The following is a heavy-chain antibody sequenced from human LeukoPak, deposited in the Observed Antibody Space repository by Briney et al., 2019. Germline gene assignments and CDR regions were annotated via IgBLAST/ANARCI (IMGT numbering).Heavy chain of an antibody. V-gene: IGHV1-69*05. J-gene: IGHJ3*02. Sequence: SVKVSCKASGGTFSSYAISWVRQAPGQGLEWMGRIIPIFGTANYAQKFQGRVAITTDESTSTAYMELSSLRSEDTAVYYCARGLPGRDGYNWDDAFDIWGQGTMVTVSS. CDR2: IIPIFGTA. D-gene: IGHD5-24*01. CDR3: ARGLPGRDGYNWDDAFDI. CDR1: GGTFSSYA.